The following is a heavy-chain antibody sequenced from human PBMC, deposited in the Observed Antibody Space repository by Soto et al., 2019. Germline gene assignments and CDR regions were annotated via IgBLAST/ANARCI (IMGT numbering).Heavy chain of an antibody. CDR2: INPNRGGT. CDR3: ARDRTTSRYCTNGVCYDAFDI. CDR1: GYTLTGYN. V-gene: IGHV1-2*04. J-gene: IGHJ3*02. Sequence: QGQLVQSGAEVKKPGASVKVPCKASGYTLTGYNMNGVDQPPGQGLGWRGWINPNRGGTNYAQKFQGWVTMTRDTSISTAYMELSRLRSDDTAVYYCARDRTTSRYCTNGVCYDAFDIWGQGTMVTVSS. D-gene: IGHD2-8*01.